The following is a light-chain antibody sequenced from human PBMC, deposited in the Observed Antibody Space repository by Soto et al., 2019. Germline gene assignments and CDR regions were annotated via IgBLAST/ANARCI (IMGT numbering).Light chain of an antibody. CDR2: DAT. V-gene: IGKV1-39*01. J-gene: IGKJ1*01. CDR1: QSISDS. Sequence: DIQMTQSPSSLSASVGDRVTITCRASQSISDSLNWYQHKPGKAPKLLIHDATTLQSGVPSRFSGSGSGTDFTLTISSLQPEDFATYYCQQSFVTPRTFGQGTKVDI. CDR3: QQSFVTPRT.